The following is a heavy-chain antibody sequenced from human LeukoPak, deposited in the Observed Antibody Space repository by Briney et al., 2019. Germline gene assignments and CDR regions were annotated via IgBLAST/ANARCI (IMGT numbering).Heavy chain of an antibody. J-gene: IGHJ3*02. Sequence: GGSLRLSCAASGFTFSDYYMSWIRQAPGKGLEWVSYISSSGSTIYYADSVKGRFTISRDNAKNSLYLQMNSLRAEDTAVYYCAKGGIVLMVYARAFGIWGQGTMVTVSS. CDR1: GFTFSDYY. CDR2: ISSSGSTI. D-gene: IGHD2-8*01. CDR3: AKGGIVLMVYARAFGI. V-gene: IGHV3-11*01.